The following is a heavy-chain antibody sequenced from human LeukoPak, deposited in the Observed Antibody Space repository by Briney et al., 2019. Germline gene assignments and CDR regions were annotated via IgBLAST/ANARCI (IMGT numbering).Heavy chain of an antibody. CDR1: GGSISSYY. V-gene: IGHV4-34*01. CDR3: ARAPYCSGGSCYPGGGWFGP. Sequence: SETLSLTCTVSGGSISSYYWSWIRQPPGKGLEWIGEINHSGSTNYNPSLKSRVTISVDTSKNQFSLKLSSVTAADTAVYYCARAPYCSGGSCYPGGGWFGPWGQGTLVTVSS. J-gene: IGHJ5*02. CDR2: INHSGST. D-gene: IGHD2-15*01.